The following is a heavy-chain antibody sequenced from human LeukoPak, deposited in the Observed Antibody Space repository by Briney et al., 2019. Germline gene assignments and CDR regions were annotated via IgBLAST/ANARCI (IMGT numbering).Heavy chain of an antibody. Sequence: ASVKVSCKASGYTFTSYDINWVRQATGQGPEWMGWMNPNSGNTGYAQKFQGRVTITRNTSISTAYMELSSLRSEDTAVYYCARGQGADRWLYYYYYMDVWGKGTTVTVSS. J-gene: IGHJ6*03. CDR3: ARGQGADRWLYYYYYMDV. CDR2: MNPNSGNT. V-gene: IGHV1-8*03. CDR1: GYTFTSYD. D-gene: IGHD1-26*01.